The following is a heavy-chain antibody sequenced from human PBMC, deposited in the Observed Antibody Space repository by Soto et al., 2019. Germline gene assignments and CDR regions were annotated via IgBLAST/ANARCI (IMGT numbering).Heavy chain of an antibody. Sequence: GGSLRLSCAASGFTFSNAWMSWVRQAPGKGLEWVGRIKSKTDGGTTDYAAPVKGRFTISRDDSKNTLYLQMNSLKTEDTAVYYCTTVSSSSGYSDFDYWGQGTLVTVSS. CDR2: IKSKTDGGTT. V-gene: IGHV3-15*01. J-gene: IGHJ4*02. CDR3: TTVSSSSGYSDFDY. CDR1: GFTFSNAW. D-gene: IGHD3-22*01.